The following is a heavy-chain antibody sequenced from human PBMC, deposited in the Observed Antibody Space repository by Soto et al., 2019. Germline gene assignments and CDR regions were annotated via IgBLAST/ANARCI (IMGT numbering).Heavy chain of an antibody. D-gene: IGHD2-21*02. CDR3: ARSCGGDCLRREWLDP. CDR2: TYYRSKWYN. Sequence: SQTLSLTCAISGDSVSSNSAAWNWIRQSPSRGLEWLGRTYYRSKWYNDYAVSVKSRITINPDTSKNQFSLQLNSVTPEDTAVYYCARSCGGDCLRREWLDPWGQGTLVTVSS. J-gene: IGHJ5*02. CDR1: GDSVSSNSAA. V-gene: IGHV6-1*01.